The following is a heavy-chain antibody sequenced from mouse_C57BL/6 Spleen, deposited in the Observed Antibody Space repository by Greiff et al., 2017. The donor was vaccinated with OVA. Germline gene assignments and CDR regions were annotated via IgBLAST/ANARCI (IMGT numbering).Heavy chain of an antibody. CDR2: IWWDDDK. CDR1: GFSLSTFGMG. D-gene: IGHD3-2*02. Sequence: VQLQQSGPGILQPSQTLSLTCSFSGFSLSTFGMGVGWIRQPSGKGLEWLAHIWWDDDKYYNPALKSRLTISKDTSKNQVFLKIANVDTADTATYYCARGSSGYGYFDVWGTGTTVTVSS. J-gene: IGHJ1*03. CDR3: ARGSSGYGYFDV. V-gene: IGHV8-8*01.